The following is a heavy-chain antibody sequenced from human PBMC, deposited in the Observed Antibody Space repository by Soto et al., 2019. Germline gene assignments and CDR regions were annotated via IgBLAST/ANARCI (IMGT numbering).Heavy chain of an antibody. CDR2: IYYSGST. V-gene: IGHV4-61*01. CDR1: GGSVSSGSYY. J-gene: IGHJ3*02. Sequence: SETLSLTCTVSGGSVSSGSYYWSWIRQPPGKGLEWIGYIYYSGSTNYNPSLKRRVTKSVDTSKKHFSLKLISVTAADTAVYYCARVRTGDGEVLDIWGQGTMVTVSS. CDR3: ARVRTGDGEVLDI. D-gene: IGHD7-27*01.